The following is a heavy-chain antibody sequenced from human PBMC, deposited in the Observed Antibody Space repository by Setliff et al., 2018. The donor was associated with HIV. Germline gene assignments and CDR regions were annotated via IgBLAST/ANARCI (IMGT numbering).Heavy chain of an antibody. J-gene: IGHJ3*02. CDR2: ISYNGGNT. D-gene: IGHD5-12*01. V-gene: IGHV3-30*07. Sequence: SCKASGYTFTNYSMHWVRQAPGKGLEWLAVISYNGGNTYYADSVKGRFTISRDNSKNTLYLQMNSLRDEDTAVYYCAKMAGRDGYDDAVDNWGQGTMVTVSS. CDR1: GYTFTNYS. CDR3: AKMAGRDGYDDAVDN.